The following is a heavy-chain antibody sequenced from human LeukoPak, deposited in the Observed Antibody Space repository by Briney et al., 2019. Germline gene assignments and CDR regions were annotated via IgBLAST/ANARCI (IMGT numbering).Heavy chain of an antibody. CDR2: ISSSSSYI. V-gene: IGHV3-21*01. Sequence: PGGSLRLSCAASGFTFSSYSMNWVRQAPGKGLEWVSSISSSSSYIYYADSVKGRFTISRDNAENSLYLQMNSLRAEDTAVYYCARAVPGYGDPFWGQGTLVTVSS. CDR1: GFTFSSYS. D-gene: IGHD4-17*01. J-gene: IGHJ4*02. CDR3: ARAVPGYGDPF.